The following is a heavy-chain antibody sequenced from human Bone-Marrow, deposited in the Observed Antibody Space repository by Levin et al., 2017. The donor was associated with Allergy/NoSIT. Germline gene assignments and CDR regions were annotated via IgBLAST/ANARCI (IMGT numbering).Heavy chain of an antibody. CDR2: IYSGGRG. CDR3: AIYGSGNDYSAFDI. V-gene: IGHV3-53*01. CDR1: GFTVSSNH. Sequence: GSLRLSCAASGFTVSSNHMSWVRQAPGKGLEWVSLIYSGGRGYYADSVRGRFTISRDNSKNTLYLQLNSLRADDTAVYYCAIYGSGNDYSAFDIWVLGTMVTVSS. D-gene: IGHD3-10*01. J-gene: IGHJ3*02.